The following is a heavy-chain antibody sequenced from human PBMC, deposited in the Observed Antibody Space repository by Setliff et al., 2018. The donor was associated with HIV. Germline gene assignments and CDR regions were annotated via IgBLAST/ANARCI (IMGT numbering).Heavy chain of an antibody. V-gene: IGHV4-30-4*08. Sequence: SETLSLTCTVSGGSISSGDYFLSWIRQAPGKGLEWIGCIYYSGSAYYNPSLQRRVTISVDTSRNQFSLRVTSVTATDTAVYYCTRQSPVAGSGAFDIWGQGTMVTVSS. J-gene: IGHJ3*02. CDR2: IYYSGSA. D-gene: IGHD6-19*01. CDR3: TRQSPVAGSGAFDI. CDR1: GGSISSGDYF.